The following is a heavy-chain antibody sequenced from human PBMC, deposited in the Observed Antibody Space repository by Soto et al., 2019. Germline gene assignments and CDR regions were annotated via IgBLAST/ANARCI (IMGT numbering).Heavy chain of an antibody. D-gene: IGHD2-2*01. CDR1: GFTVCSNY. V-gene: IGHV3-53*01. Sequence: GGSLRLSCAASGFTVCSNYMSWVRQAPGKGLEWVSVIYSGGSTYYADSVKGRFTISRDNSKNTLYLQMNSLRAEDTAVYYCARDSRYCSSTSCYSGMDVWGQGTTVTVSS. CDR2: IYSGGST. CDR3: ARDSRYCSSTSCYSGMDV. J-gene: IGHJ6*02.